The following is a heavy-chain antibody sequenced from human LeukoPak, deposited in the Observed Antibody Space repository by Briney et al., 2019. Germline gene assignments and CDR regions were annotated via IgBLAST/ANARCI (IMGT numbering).Heavy chain of an antibody. Sequence: SVKVSCKASGGTFSSYAISWVRQAPGQGLEWMGGIIPILGTASYAQKFQGRVTITADESTSTAYMELSSLRSEDTAVYYCARRGATVTTDAFDIWGQGTMVTVSS. CDR2: IIPILGTA. CDR1: GGTFSSYA. J-gene: IGHJ3*02. D-gene: IGHD4-17*01. V-gene: IGHV1-69*01. CDR3: ARRGATVTTDAFDI.